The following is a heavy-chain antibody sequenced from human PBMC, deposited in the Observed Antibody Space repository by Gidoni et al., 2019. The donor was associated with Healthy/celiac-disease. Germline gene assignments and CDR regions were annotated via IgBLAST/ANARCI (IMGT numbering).Heavy chain of an antibody. Sequence: EVQLVESGGGLVQPGGYLRLSCAAAGVTFRSYWMHWVRQAPGKGRVWVSRINSDGSSTRYADSVKGRFTISRDNAKNTLVLQMNSLRAEDTVVYYCASFSSGWYGGDYWGQGTLVTVSS. J-gene: IGHJ4*02. CDR3: ASFSSGWYGGDY. D-gene: IGHD6-19*01. CDR2: INSDGSST. V-gene: IGHV3-74*01. CDR1: GVTFRSYW.